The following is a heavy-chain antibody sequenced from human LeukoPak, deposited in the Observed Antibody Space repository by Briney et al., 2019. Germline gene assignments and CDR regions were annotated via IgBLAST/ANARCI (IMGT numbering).Heavy chain of an antibody. CDR1: GFTFSSYG. Sequence: RSLRLSCAASGFTFSSYGMYWARQAPGKGLEWVAVIWYDGSNKYYADSVKGRFTISRDNSKNTLYLQMNSLGAEDTAVYYCGKTTTGYSSGRYPGWPVDYWGQGTLVTVSS. J-gene: IGHJ4*02. D-gene: IGHD6-19*01. CDR3: GKTTTGYSSGRYPGWPVDY. V-gene: IGHV3-33*06. CDR2: IWYDGSNK.